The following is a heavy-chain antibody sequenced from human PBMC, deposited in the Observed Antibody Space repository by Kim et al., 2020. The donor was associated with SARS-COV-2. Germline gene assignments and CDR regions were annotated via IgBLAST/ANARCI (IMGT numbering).Heavy chain of an antibody. D-gene: IGHD4-17*01. V-gene: IGHV1-2*02. Sequence: AQKVQGRVTMTRDTSISTAYMELSRLRSDDTAVYYCAREDYGDYTAFDIWGQGTMVTVSS. CDR3: AREDYGDYTAFDI. J-gene: IGHJ3*02.